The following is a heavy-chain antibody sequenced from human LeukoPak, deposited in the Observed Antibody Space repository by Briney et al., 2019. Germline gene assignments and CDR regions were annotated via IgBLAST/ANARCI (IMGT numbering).Heavy chain of an antibody. V-gene: IGHV1-3*01. J-gene: IGHJ4*02. CDR1: GYTFTSYA. CDR3: ARGGLLAYDSSAPTGY. D-gene: IGHD3-22*01. Sequence: ASVKVSCKASGYTFTSYAMHWVRQAPGQRLEWMGWINAGNGNTKYSQKFQGRVTITRDTSASTAYMELSSLRSEDTVVYYCARGGLLAYDSSAPTGYWGQGTLVTVSS. CDR2: INAGNGNT.